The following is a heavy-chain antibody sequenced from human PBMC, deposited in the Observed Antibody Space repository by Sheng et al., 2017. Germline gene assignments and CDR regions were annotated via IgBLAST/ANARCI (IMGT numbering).Heavy chain of an antibody. Sequence: EVQVVESGGRLGPAGGVPSRLSCAASGFTFSSYWMTWVRQAPGKGLEWVANIKQDGSKKYYVDSVKGRFTISRDNAKNSVYLQMNSLRAEDTAVYYCARGLMGRDGYNFFMEKYYYYMDVWGKGTTVTVSS. CDR3: ARGLMGRDGYNFFMEKYYYYMDV. CDR1: GFTFSSYW. D-gene: IGHD5-12*01. CDR2: IKQDGSKK. J-gene: IGHJ6*03. V-gene: IGHV3-7*01.